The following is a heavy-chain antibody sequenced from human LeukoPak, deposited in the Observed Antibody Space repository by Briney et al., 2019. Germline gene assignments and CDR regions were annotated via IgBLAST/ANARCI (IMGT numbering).Heavy chain of an antibody. V-gene: IGHV3-30*18. CDR3: AKDERVGYYGSGSYYGPSYFDY. CDR2: ISYDGSNK. CDR1: GFTFSSYG. Sequence: GGSLRLSCAASGFTFSSYGMHWVRQAPGKGLEWVAVISYDGSNKYYADSVKGRFTISRDNSKNTLYLQMNSLRAEDTAVYYCAKDERVGYYGSGSYYGPSYFDYWGQGTLVTVSS. D-gene: IGHD3-10*01. J-gene: IGHJ4*02.